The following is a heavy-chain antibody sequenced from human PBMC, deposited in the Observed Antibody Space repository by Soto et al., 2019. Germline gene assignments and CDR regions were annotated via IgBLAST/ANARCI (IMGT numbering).Heavy chain of an antibody. D-gene: IGHD3-16*01. V-gene: IGHV1-69*12. CDR2: INPIFGSA. CDR3: SGGFLGASYYYGMDV. Sequence: QVQLVQSGAEVKKPGSSVKVSCKASGGTFSSYAISWVRQAPGQGLEWMGGINPIFGSADYAQKLQARVTITADGTTSTEYMELSSLGSEDTAVSCCSGGFLGASYYYGMDVWGQGTTVTVSS. CDR1: GGTFSSYA. J-gene: IGHJ6*02.